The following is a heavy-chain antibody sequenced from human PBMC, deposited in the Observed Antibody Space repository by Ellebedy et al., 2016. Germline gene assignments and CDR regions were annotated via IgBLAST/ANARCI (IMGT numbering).Heavy chain of an antibody. Sequence: ASVKVSCKASGYNFTSYAMHWVRQAPGQRLEWMGWINAGNGNTKYSQKFQGRVTITRDTSASTAYMELSSLRSEDTAVYYCARVNGMITFGGVIVPPDYWGQGTLVTVPS. V-gene: IGHV1-3*01. CDR3: ARVNGMITFGGVIVPPDY. D-gene: IGHD3-16*02. CDR2: INAGNGNT. CDR1: GYNFTSYA. J-gene: IGHJ4*02.